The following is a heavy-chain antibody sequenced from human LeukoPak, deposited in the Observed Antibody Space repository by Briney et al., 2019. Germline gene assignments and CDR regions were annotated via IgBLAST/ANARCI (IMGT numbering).Heavy chain of an antibody. CDR3: AKDRWVDH. CDR1: GFIFSPYA. Sequence: PGGSLRLSCSASGFIFSPYAMHWVRQAPGKGLEYVSSISSEGKTTYYADSVKGRFTISRDNSKNTLYLQMSSLRPEDTAVYYCAKDRWVDHWGQGTLVTVSS. V-gene: IGHV3-64D*06. CDR2: ISSEGKTT. J-gene: IGHJ4*02. D-gene: IGHD6-13*01.